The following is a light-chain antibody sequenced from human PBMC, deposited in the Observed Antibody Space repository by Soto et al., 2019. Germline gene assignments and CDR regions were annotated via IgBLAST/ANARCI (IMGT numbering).Light chain of an antibody. CDR1: QSVSSSY. V-gene: IGKV3-20*01. CDR2: GAS. Sequence: EIVLTQAPGTLSLSPGERATLSCRASQSVSSSYLAWYQQKPGQAPRLLIYGASSRATGITARFSGSGSGTDFTLTISRLEPEDFAVYYCQQYGSSPTWTFGQGTQVDNK. CDR3: QQYGSSPTWT. J-gene: IGKJ1*01.